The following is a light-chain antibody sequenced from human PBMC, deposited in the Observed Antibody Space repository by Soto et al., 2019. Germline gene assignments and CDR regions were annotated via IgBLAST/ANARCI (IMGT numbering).Light chain of an antibody. CDR3: QQYMSYS. CDR1: QSISNW. Sequence: DIQMTQSPSTLPASVGDRVTITCRASQSISNWLAWYRQKPGTAPKLLIYHASTWESGVPSRFSGSGSGTEFTLTISSLQPDDFATYYCQQYMSYSFGQGTKVEIK. CDR2: HAS. V-gene: IGKV1-5*01. J-gene: IGKJ1*01.